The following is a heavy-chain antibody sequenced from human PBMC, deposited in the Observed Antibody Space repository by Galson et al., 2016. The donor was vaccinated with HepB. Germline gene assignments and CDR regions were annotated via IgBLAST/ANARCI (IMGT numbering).Heavy chain of an antibody. V-gene: IGHV3-53*01. D-gene: IGHD6-19*01. CDR3: AVEAGIAVAGPEFHYYYGMDV. J-gene: IGHJ6*02. CDR1: GFSVSNVY. Sequence: SLRLSCAGSGFSVSNVYMNWVRQSPGKGLEWVSVVYSGGTTYYADSVKGRFTISRDNSKNTLYLQMNSLRVEDTAVYYCAVEAGIAVAGPEFHYYYGMDVWGQGTTVTVSS. CDR2: VYSGGTT.